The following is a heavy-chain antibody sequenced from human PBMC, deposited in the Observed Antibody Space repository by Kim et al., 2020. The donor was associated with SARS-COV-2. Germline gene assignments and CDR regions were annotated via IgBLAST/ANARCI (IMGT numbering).Heavy chain of an antibody. CDR2: ISSSGSTI. CDR1: GFTFSDYY. Sequence: GGSLRLSCAASGFTFSDYYMSWIRQAPGKGLEWVSYISSSGSTIYYADSVKGRFTISRDNAKNSLYLQMNSLSAEDTAVYYCARDCSSTSCYLSNAGAVDYWGQGTLVTVSS. V-gene: IGHV3-11*01. D-gene: IGHD2-2*01. J-gene: IGHJ4*02. CDR3: ARDCSSTSCYLSNAGAVDY.